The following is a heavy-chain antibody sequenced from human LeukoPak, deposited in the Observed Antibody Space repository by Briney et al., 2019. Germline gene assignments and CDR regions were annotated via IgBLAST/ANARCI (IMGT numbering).Heavy chain of an antibody. Sequence: GGSLRLSCAASGFTFSSYAMHWVRQAPGKGLEWVAVISYDGSNKYYADSVKGRFTISRDNSKNTLYLQMNSLRAEDTAVYYCARDGRVGGYDYWGQGTLVTVSS. CDR2: ISYDGSNK. J-gene: IGHJ4*02. V-gene: IGHV3-30*04. CDR1: GFTFSSYA. CDR3: ARDGRVGGYDY. D-gene: IGHD1-26*01.